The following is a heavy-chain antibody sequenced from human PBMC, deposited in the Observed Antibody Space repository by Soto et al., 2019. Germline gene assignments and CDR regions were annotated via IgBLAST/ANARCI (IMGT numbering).Heavy chain of an antibody. D-gene: IGHD3-22*01. Sequence: SETLSLTCTVSGGSISSYYWSWIRQPPGRGLEWIGNIYYLGSTNYNPSLESRVTMSVDTSKNQFSLKLRSVTAADTAVYYCARVGSYYESGGYYFPDYWGRGTLVT. CDR3: ARVGSYYESGGYYFPDY. V-gene: IGHV4-59*01. J-gene: IGHJ4*02. CDR1: GGSISSYY. CDR2: IYYLGST.